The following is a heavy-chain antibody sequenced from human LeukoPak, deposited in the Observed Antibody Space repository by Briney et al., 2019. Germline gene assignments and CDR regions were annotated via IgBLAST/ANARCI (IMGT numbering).Heavy chain of an antibody. CDR2: INTDGSNT. D-gene: IGHD5-12*01. Sequence: GGSLRLSCAASRFTFSSYWMHWVRQAPGKGLVWVSRINTDGSNTTYADSVKGRFTISRDNAKNTLYLQMNSLRAEDTAVYYCARGGIVATTPEYWGQGTLVTVSS. J-gene: IGHJ4*02. CDR1: RFTFSSYW. V-gene: IGHV3-74*01. CDR3: ARGGIVATTPEY.